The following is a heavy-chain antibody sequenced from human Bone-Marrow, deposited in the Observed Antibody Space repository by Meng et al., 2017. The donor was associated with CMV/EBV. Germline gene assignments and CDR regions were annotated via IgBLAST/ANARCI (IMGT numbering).Heavy chain of an antibody. CDR2: ISSGSNTI. CDR1: GFTFSSYS. Sequence: GGSLRLSCAASGFTFSSYSMNWVRQAPGKGLEWVSYISSGSNTINYADSVKGRFTVSRDNAKNSLYLQMNSLRAEDTAVYYCARGGGRYSGDYWGQGTRVTVSS. CDR3: ARGGGRYSGDY. V-gene: IGHV3-48*04. J-gene: IGHJ4*02. D-gene: IGHD1-26*01.